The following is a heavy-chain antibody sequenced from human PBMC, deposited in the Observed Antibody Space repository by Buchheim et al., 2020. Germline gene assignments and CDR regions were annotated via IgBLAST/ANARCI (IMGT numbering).Heavy chain of an antibody. V-gene: IGHV4-59*01. CDR1: GGSISNYF. D-gene: IGHD3-10*02. CDR3: ALRRQMGSPTLFSEDNWFDP. Sequence: QVQLQESGPGLVKPSETLSLTCFVSGGSISNYFWNWIRQPPGKGPEWIGHISYSGNTEYNPSLQSRVTISVDTSKNQFSLQVSSVTAADTAMYYCALRRQMGSPTLFSEDNWFDPWGQGTL. CDR2: ISYSGNT. J-gene: IGHJ5*02.